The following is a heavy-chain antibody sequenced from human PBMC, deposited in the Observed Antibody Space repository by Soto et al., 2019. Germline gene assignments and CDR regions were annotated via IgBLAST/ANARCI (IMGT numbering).Heavy chain of an antibody. D-gene: IGHD3-22*01. Sequence: SLRLSCAASGFTFSSYWMHWVRQGPGKGLVWVSRIHSDGTSTSYADSVKGRFTISRDNAKNTLYLQMNSLRDEDTAVYYCARGYDDSSVYTLGYWGQGSLVTVSS. CDR2: IHSDGTST. J-gene: IGHJ4*02. CDR3: ARGYDDSSVYTLGY. V-gene: IGHV3-74*01. CDR1: GFTFSSYW.